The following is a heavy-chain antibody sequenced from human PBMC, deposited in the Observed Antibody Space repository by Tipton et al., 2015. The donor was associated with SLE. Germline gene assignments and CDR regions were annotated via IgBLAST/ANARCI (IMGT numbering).Heavy chain of an antibody. D-gene: IGHD1-14*01. Sequence: TLSLTCTVSDGSISDYYWTWIRQPAGEGLEWIGRIYASGSTNYNPSLRSRAAMSVDTSKSHFSLKLTSVTAADTAVYYCARVATTEVFDYWGQGTLVTVSS. CDR1: DGSISDYY. CDR2: IYASGST. V-gene: IGHV4-4*07. J-gene: IGHJ4*02. CDR3: ARVATTEVFDY.